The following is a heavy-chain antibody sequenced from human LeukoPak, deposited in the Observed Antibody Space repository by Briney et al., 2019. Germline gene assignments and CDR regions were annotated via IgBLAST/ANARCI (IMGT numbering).Heavy chain of an antibody. CDR2: ISGSGGST. D-gene: IGHD3-16*01. V-gene: IGHV3-23*01. J-gene: IGHJ3*02. CDR1: GFTFSSYG. CDR3: AKDGGAREDAFDI. Sequence: GRSLRLSCAASGFTFSSYGMHWVRQAPGKGLEWVSAISGSGGSTYYADSVKGRFTISRDNSKNTLYLQMNSLRAEDTAVYYCAKDGGAREDAFDIWGQGTMVTVSS.